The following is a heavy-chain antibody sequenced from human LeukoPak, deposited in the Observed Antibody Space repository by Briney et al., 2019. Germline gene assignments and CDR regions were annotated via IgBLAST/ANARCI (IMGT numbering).Heavy chain of an antibody. CDR2: IKQDGSEK. Sequence: GGSLRLSCAASGFTFSSYWMSWVRQTPGKGLEWVANIKQDGSEKYYVDPVKGRFTSSRDNAKKLLYLQMNSLRAEDTAVYYCARERGPAAMGRDFDYWGQGTLVTVSS. CDR3: ARERGPAAMGRDFDY. J-gene: IGHJ4*02. D-gene: IGHD2-2*01. CDR1: GFTFSSYW. V-gene: IGHV3-7*01.